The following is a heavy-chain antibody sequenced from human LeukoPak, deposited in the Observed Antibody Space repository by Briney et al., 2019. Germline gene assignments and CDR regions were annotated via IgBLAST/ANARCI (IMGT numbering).Heavy chain of an antibody. D-gene: IGHD3-22*01. J-gene: IGHJ4*02. CDR3: AKDGGSSGYYYLDY. V-gene: IGHV3-23*01. CDR2: ISGSGGST. CDR1: GFTFSNFA. Sequence: GGSLKLSCAASGFTFSNFAMNWVRQAPGKGLEWVSTISGSGGSTYYADSVKGRFTISRDNSKNTLYLQMNSLRAEDTAVYYCAKDGGSSGYYYLDYWGQGTLVTVSS.